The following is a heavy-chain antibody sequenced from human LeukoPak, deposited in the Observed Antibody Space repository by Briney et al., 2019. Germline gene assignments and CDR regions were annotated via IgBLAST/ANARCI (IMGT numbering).Heavy chain of an antibody. V-gene: IGHV4-59*01. CDR3: ARIRDGYNLDAFDI. CDR1: GGSIGRYY. CDR2: IYSSGGT. J-gene: IGHJ3*02. D-gene: IGHD5-24*01. Sequence: SATLSLTCTLSGGSIGRYYWSWIRQPPGKGLEWIGYIYSSGGTNYNPSLKSRVTISVDTSKKQFSLKLSSVTAADTAVYYCARIRDGYNLDAFDIWGQGTMVTVSS.